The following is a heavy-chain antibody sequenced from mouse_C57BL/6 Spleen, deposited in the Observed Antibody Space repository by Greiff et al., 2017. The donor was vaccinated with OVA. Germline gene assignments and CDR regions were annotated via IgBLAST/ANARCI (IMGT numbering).Heavy chain of an antibody. J-gene: IGHJ3*01. V-gene: IGHV1-80*01. Sequence: VQLVESGAELVKPGASVKISCKASGYAFSSYWMNWVKQRPGKGLEWIGQIYPGDGDTNYNGKFKGKATLTADKSSSTAYMQLSSLTSEDSAVYFCARGRYDYDVAYWGQGTLVTVSA. CDR2: IYPGDGDT. CDR3: ARGRYDYDVAY. CDR1: GYAFSSYW. D-gene: IGHD2-4*01.